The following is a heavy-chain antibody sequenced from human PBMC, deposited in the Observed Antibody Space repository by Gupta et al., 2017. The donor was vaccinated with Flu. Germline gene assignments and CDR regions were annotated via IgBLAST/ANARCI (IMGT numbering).Heavy chain of an antibody. CDR3: IRDWNTAMFD. CDR2: IKNKASGYTT. V-gene: IGHV3-72*01. J-gene: IGHJ4*02. D-gene: IGHD5-18*01. Sequence: GGGLVQPGGSLRLSCAASGFTFSDPYMDWVRQTPGKGLEWVARIKNKASGYTTQYAASVKGRFIISRDDSKNSLSLQMNSLNTEDTAIYYCIRDWNTAMFDWGQGALVTVSS. CDR1: GFTFSDPY.